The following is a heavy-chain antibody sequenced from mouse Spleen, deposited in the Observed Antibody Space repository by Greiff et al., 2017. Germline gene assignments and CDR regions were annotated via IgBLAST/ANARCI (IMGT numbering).Heavy chain of an antibody. CDR3: AREHWDAY. V-gene: IGHV1-26*01. Sequence: VQLQQSGPELVKPGASVKISCKASGYTFTDYYMNWVKQSHGKSLEWIGDINPNNGGTSYNQKFKGKATLTVDKSSSTAYMELRSLTSEDSAVYYCAREHWDAYWGQGTLVTVSA. CDR2: INPNNGGT. CDR1: GYTFTDYY. J-gene: IGHJ3*01. D-gene: IGHD4-1*01.